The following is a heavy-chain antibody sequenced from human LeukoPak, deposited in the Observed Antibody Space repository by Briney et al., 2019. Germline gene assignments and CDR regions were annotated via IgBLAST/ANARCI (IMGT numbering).Heavy chain of an antibody. D-gene: IGHD3-22*01. CDR2: ISSSSSYI. CDR3: ARDGYYDSSGYYYTDAFDI. Sequence: PGGSLRLSCAASGFTFSSYSMNWVRQAPGKGLEWASSISSSSSYIYYADSVKGRFTISRDNAKNSLYLQMNSLRAEDTAVYYCARDGYYDSSGYYYTDAFDIWGQGTMVTVSS. CDR1: GFTFSSYS. J-gene: IGHJ3*02. V-gene: IGHV3-21*01.